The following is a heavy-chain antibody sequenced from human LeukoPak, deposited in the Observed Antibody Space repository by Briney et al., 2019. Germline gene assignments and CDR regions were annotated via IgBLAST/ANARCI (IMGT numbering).Heavy chain of an antibody. CDR2: IYSGGST. J-gene: IGHJ6*02. CDR3: ARGGEIAAAGYYYYYGMDV. D-gene: IGHD6-13*01. V-gene: IGHV3-53*01. CDR1: GFTVSSNY. Sequence: GGSLRLSCAASGFTVSSNYMSWVRQAPGKGLEWVSVIYSGGSTYYADSVKGRFTISRDNSKNTLYLQMNSLRAEDTAVYYCARGGEIAAAGYYYYYGMDVWGQGTTVTVSS.